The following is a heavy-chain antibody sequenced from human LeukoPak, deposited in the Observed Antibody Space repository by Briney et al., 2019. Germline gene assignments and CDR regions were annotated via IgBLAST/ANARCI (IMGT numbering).Heavy chain of an antibody. CDR1: GDSINSLDL. J-gene: IGHJ4*02. Sequence: PSETLSLTCTVSGDSINSLDLWSWVRQPPGKGLEWIGEMYLSGTTHSNPSVKSRVTISIDKSKNQFFLNLSSVTAADTAVYYCAGLVGRYSSGLYYYYFDYWGQGTLVTVSS. CDR3: AGLVGRYSSGLYYYYFDY. V-gene: IGHV4-4*02. D-gene: IGHD3-22*01. CDR2: MYLSGTT.